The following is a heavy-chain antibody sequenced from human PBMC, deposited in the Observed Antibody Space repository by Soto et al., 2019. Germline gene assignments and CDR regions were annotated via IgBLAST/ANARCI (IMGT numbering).Heavy chain of an antibody. V-gene: IGHV4-59*01. D-gene: IGHD3-22*01. Sequence: PSETLSLTCAVSGGSISSYYWSWIRQPPGKGLEWIGYIYYSGSTNYNPSLKSRVTISVDTSKNQFSLKLSSVTAADTAVYYCARGRADYDSSGYRGYYFDYWGQGTLVTVSS. CDR1: GGSISSYY. CDR3: ARGRADYDSSGYRGYYFDY. CDR2: IYYSGST. J-gene: IGHJ4*02.